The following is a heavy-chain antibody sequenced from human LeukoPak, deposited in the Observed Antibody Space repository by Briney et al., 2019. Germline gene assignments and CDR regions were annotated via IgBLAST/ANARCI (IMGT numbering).Heavy chain of an antibody. V-gene: IGHV1-18*01. Sequence: ASVKVSCKASGYIFTSYGISWVRQAPGQGIEWMGWISGYNGKTSYAQELRGRVTMTTDTSTDTAYMELRSLTSDDTAVYYCAREPAAARFDYWGQGTLVTVSS. CDR1: GYIFTSYG. J-gene: IGHJ4*02. CDR3: AREPAAARFDY. CDR2: ISGYNGKT. D-gene: IGHD6-13*01.